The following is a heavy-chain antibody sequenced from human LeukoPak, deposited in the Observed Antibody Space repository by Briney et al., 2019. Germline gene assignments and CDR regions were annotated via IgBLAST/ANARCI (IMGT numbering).Heavy chain of an antibody. CDR2: INHSGST. CDR1: GGSFSGYY. J-gene: IGHJ4*02. V-gene: IGHV4-34*01. CDR3: ARSAAAARGEDY. D-gene: IGHD6-25*01. Sequence: SETLSLTCAVYGGSFSGYYWSWIRQPPGKGLEWIGEINHSGSTNYSPSLKSRVTISVDTSKNQFSLKLSSVTAADTAVYYCARSAAAARGEDYRGQGTLVTVSS.